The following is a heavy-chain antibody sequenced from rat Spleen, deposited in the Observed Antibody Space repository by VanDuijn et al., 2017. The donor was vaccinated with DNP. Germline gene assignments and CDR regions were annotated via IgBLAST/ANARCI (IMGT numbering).Heavy chain of an antibody. Sequence: EVQLVESGGGLVQPGGSLTLSCAASGFTFSDYNMAWVRQAPKKGLEWVASISYEGSSTDYRDSVKGRFTISRDNAKSTLYLQMSSLRSDDTATYYCARGGRSYFDYWGQGVKVTVSS. V-gene: IGHV5-7*01. D-gene: IGHD1-11*01. CDR2: ISYEGSST. J-gene: IGHJ2*01. CDR3: ARGGRSYFDY. CDR1: GFTFSDYN.